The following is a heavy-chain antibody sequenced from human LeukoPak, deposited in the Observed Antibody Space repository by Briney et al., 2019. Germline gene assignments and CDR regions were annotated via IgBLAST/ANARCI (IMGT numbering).Heavy chain of an antibody. D-gene: IGHD3-16*01. J-gene: IGHJ4*02. Sequence: PSETLSLTCTVSGGSISSYYWSWIRQPAGKGLEWIGRIYTSGSTNYKPSLKSRVTISVDTSKNQFSLKLSSVTAADTAVYYCARGNYDYVWGGIDYWGQGTLVTVSS. CDR1: GGSISSYY. CDR3: ARGNYDYVWGGIDY. V-gene: IGHV4-4*07. CDR2: IYTSGST.